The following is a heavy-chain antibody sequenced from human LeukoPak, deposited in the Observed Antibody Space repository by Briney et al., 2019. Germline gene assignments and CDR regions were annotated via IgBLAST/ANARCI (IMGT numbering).Heavy chain of an antibody. CDR1: GLTGSHNY. CDR3: ARSSYSSSSSV. D-gene: IGHD6-6*01. Sequence: GGSLRLSCAASGLTGSHNYVSWVRQAPGKGLEWVASINSDGSEGYYADVVKGRFTISRDNAKNSLYLQINSLRAEDTAVYYCARSSYSSSSSVWGQGTMVTVSS. J-gene: IGHJ3*01. V-gene: IGHV3-7*03. CDR2: INSDGSEG.